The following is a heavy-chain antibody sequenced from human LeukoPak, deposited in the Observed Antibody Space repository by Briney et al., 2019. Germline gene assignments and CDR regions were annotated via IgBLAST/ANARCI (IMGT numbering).Heavy chain of an antibody. D-gene: IGHD6-19*01. CDR2: IIPIFGTA. Sequence: GSSLKVSCKASGATFSSYAVAWVRQTPGQGLEWMAGIIPIFGTADYAQKFQGRVTIAADESTSTAYMELSSLRSEDTAVYYCARAPYSSGGSTNYYYSYYMDVWGTGTTVTVSS. CDR1: GATFSSYA. J-gene: IGHJ6*03. CDR3: ARAPYSSGGSTNYYYSYYMDV. V-gene: IGHV1-69*01.